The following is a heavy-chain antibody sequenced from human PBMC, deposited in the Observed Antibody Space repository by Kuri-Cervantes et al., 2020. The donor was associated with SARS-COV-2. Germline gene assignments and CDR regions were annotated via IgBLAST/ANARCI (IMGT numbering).Heavy chain of an antibody. Sequence: GESLKISCAASGFTFSSYWMHWVRQAPGKGLEWVSYISSSGSTIYYADSVKGRFTISRDNAKNSLYLQMNSLRAEDTAVYYCARAPPPASPRGGMDVWGQGTTVTVSS. D-gene: IGHD2-2*01. CDR3: ARAPPPASPRGGMDV. CDR1: GFTFSSYW. J-gene: IGHJ6*02. CDR2: ISSSGSTI. V-gene: IGHV3-48*04.